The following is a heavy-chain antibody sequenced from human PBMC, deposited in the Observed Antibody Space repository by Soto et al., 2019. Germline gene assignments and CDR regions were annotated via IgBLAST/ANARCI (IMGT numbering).Heavy chain of an antibody. CDR1: GYTFTNYG. CDR2: ISVYNGHT. J-gene: IGHJ5*02. Sequence: ASVKVSCKASGYTFTNYGISWVRQAPGQGLEWMGWISVYNGHTNYAQKFQGRVTMTTDTSTSTAYMELRSLRAEDTALYYCAKDFCSGGTCYSNWFDPWGQGTLVTVSS. CDR3: AKDFCSGGTCYSNWFDP. D-gene: IGHD2-15*01. V-gene: IGHV1-18*04.